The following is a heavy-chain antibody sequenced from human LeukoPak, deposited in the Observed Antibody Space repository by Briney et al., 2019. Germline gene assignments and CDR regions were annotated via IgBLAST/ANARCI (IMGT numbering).Heavy chain of an antibody. CDR2: LGTAGDR. D-gene: IGHD2-15*01. CDR1: GFTFSSYW. CDR3: TRGGRDGFDI. Sequence: GGSLRLSCAASGFTFSSYWMHWVRQAPGKGLVWVSGLGTAGDRYYSGSVKGRFTISRENAKSSLYLQMNSLTVGDTALYYCTRGGRDGFDIWGQGTVVTVSS. V-gene: IGHV3-13*01. J-gene: IGHJ3*02.